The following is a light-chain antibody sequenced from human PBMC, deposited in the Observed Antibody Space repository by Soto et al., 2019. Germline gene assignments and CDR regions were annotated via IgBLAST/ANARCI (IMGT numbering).Light chain of an antibody. Sequence: QSVLTQPPSASGTPGQRVTISCSGSSSNIGSNTVNWYQQLPGTAPKLLIYSNNQRPPGVPDRFSGSKSGTSASLAISGLHSEDEADYYCAAWDDSLNGYVFGTGTKVTVL. CDR1: SSNIGSNT. CDR2: SNN. V-gene: IGLV1-44*01. CDR3: AAWDDSLNGYV. J-gene: IGLJ1*01.